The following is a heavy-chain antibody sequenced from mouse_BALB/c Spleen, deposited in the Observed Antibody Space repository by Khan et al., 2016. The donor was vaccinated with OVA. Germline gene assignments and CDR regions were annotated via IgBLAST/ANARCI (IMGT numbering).Heavy chain of an antibody. CDR2: VYPGDGRA. CDR3: ERNAYFGNYFAS. V-gene: IGHV1S81*02. D-gene: IGHD2-10*01. CDR1: GYTFTNYW. J-gene: IGHJ2*01. Sequence: QVQLQQPGAELVKPGASVKLSCKASGYTFTNYWVHWVKQRPGQGLEWIGEVYPGDGRADYNEKFKPKATLTVEKSSNTAFMQLSSLTSEDSAVYSCERNAYFGNYFASGGQDTTLTVSS.